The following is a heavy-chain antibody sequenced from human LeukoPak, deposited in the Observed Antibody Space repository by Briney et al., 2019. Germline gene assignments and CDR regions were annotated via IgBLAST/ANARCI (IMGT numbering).Heavy chain of an antibody. Sequence: GGSLRLSCAASGFTFSSYWMSWVRQAPGKGLEWVANIKQDGSEKYYVDSVKGRFTISRENAKNSLYLQMNSLRAEDTAGDYCAGGGYDSSGYRDYWGQGTLVTVSS. V-gene: IGHV3-7*04. D-gene: IGHD3-22*01. CDR1: GFTFSSYW. CDR2: IKQDGSEK. J-gene: IGHJ4*02. CDR3: AGGGYDSSGYRDY.